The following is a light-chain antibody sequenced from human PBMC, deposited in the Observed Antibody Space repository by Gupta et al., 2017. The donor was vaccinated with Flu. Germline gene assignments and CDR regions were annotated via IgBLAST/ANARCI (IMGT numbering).Light chain of an antibody. CDR1: DIESKS. CDR3: QVWDTSSDHVV. Sequence: SYVLTQPPSVSVAPGKTARITCGGDDIESKSVHWCQQKPGQAPVLVVYDDSDRPSGIPERFSGSNSGNTATLTISGVEAGDEADYYCQVWDTSSDHVVFGGGTKLTVL. CDR2: DDS. J-gene: IGLJ2*01. V-gene: IGLV3-21*03.